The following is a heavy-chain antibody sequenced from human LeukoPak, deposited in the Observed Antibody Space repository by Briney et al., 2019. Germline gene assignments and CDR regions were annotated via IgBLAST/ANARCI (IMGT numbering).Heavy chain of an antibody. CDR3: ATHIIVVPSWTADWFDP. Sequence: SETLSLTCTVSGGSISSRPYHWGWIRQSPGKGLECIGSLYYSGSTYYNPSLKSRVTISVDTSKNQFSLKLSSVTAADTAVYYCATHIIVVPSWTADWFDPWGQGTLVTVSS. D-gene: IGHD2-2*01. J-gene: IGHJ5*02. V-gene: IGHV4-39*01. CDR1: GGSISSRPYH. CDR2: LYYSGST.